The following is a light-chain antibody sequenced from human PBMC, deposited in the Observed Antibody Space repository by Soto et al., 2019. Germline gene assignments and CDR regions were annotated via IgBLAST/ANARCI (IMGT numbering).Light chain of an antibody. V-gene: IGKV3D-15*01. CDR2: GAS. CDR1: QSVSGN. CDR3: QQRSNWPPT. J-gene: IGKJ1*01. Sequence: EIVMTQSPATLSVSTGERATLSCRASQSVSGNLAWYQQKPGQAPRLLIYGASSRATGIPDRFSGSGSGTDFTLTISRLEPEDFAVYYCQQRSNWPPTFGQGTKVDI.